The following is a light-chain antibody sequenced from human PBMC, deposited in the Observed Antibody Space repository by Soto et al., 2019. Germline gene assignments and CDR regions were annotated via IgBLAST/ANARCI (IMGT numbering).Light chain of an antibody. CDR2: RND. J-gene: IGLJ2*01. CDR1: SSNIGSKY. Sequence: QSVLTQPPSTSGTPGQSVTMSCSGSSSNIGSKYVYWYQQLPGTAPKLLIYRNDQRPSGVPDRFSGSKSGTSGSLAISELRSEDEADYYCAAWDDSLSGVLFGGGTKLTVL. CDR3: AAWDDSLSGVL. V-gene: IGLV1-47*01.